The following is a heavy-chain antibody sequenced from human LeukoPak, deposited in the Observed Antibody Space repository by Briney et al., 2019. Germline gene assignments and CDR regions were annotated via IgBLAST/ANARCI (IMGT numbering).Heavy chain of an antibody. CDR2: IWYDGSKK. CDR3: AKVGGNTYDILTGYYFGGEERGYFDY. D-gene: IGHD3-9*01. Sequence: GGSLRLSCAASGFTFSSNGMHWVRQAPGKGLEWVAVIWYDGSKKYYADSVKGRFTISRDNSKNTLYLQMNSLRAEDTAVYYCAKVGGNTYDILTGYYFGGEERGYFDYWGQGTLVTVSS. V-gene: IGHV3-33*06. CDR1: GFTFSSNG. J-gene: IGHJ4*02.